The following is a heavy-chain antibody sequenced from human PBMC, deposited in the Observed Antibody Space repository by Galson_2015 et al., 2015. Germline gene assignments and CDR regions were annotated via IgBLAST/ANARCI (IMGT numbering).Heavy chain of an antibody. Sequence: SETLSLTCTVSGCSISSGYYWGWIRQPPGKGLEWIGSIYHSGSNYYNPSLKSRVTISVDTSKNRFSLKLSYVTSAGTAVYYCARDSNSGNADWFDPWGQGTLVTVSS. CDR2: IYHSGSN. J-gene: IGHJ5*02. CDR3: ARDSNSGNADWFDP. V-gene: IGHV4-38-2*02. D-gene: IGHD1-26*01. CDR1: GCSISSGYY.